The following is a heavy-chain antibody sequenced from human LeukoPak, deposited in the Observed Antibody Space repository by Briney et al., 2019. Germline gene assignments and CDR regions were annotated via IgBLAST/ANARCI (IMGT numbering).Heavy chain of an antibody. D-gene: IGHD6-6*01. CDR3: AKELRYSGSSDY. CDR2: ICPDGTVT. V-gene: IGHV3-74*01. Sequence: GGSLRLSCAASGFTFSTYCMHWVRQAPGKGPMWVSRICPDGTVTNYADSVKARFIISRDNARNTVYLQMNSLRVEDTAVYYCAKELRYSGSSDYWGQGTLVTVSS. CDR1: GFTFSTYC. J-gene: IGHJ4*02.